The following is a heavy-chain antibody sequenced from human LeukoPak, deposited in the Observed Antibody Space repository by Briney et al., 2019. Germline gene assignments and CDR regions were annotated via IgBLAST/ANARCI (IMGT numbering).Heavy chain of an antibody. CDR2: IYYSGDT. Sequence: SETLSLTCAVYGGSFSNYYWGWIRQPPGKGLEWLGSIYYSGDTYNNPPLKSRVTISVDTAKSQFSLRLTSMTAADTAVYYCARDVAGNTFDYWGQGTLVTVSS. D-gene: IGHD5-12*01. J-gene: IGHJ4*02. V-gene: IGHV4-39*07. CDR3: ARDVAGNTFDY. CDR1: GGSFSNYY.